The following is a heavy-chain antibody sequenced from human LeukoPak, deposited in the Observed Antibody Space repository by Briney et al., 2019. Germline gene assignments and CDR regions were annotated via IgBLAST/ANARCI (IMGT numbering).Heavy chain of an antibody. Sequence: SEPLSLTCTVSGGSISSYYWSWIRQPPGKGLEWIGYIYYSGSTNYNPSLKSRVTISVDTSKNQFSLKLSSVTAADTAVYYCARMYSSSSEYNWFDPWGQGTLVTVSS. CDR3: ARMYSSSSEYNWFDP. J-gene: IGHJ5*02. CDR2: IYYSGST. CDR1: GGSISSYY. V-gene: IGHV4-59*01. D-gene: IGHD6-6*01.